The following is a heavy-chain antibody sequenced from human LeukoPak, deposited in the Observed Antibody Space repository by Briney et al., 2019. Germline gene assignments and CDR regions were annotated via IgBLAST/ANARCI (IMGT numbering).Heavy chain of an antibody. CDR2: IKQDGSEK. CDR1: GFTLSSYW. V-gene: IGHV3-7*05. CDR3: AGPGGGGGNSSGYYFDH. J-gene: IGHJ4*02. Sequence: GGSLRLSCVASGFTLSSYWMSWVRQAPGKGQEWVASIKQDGSEKYYVDSVKGRFTISRDNAKNSLYLQMNSLRAEDTAVYYWAGPGGGGGNSSGYYFDHWGQGTLVTVSS. D-gene: IGHD3-22*01.